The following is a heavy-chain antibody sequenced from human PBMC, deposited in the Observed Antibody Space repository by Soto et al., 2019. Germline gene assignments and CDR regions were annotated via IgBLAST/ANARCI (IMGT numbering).Heavy chain of an antibody. CDR2: LNENGANT. Sequence: HPGGSLRLSCIASGFTFSNYAMIWVRQAPGKGPEWVSTLNENGANTHYADSVKGRFTISRDNSRNTLDLQMNSLRAEDTALYYCVSWVSANFDYWGQATLVTVSS. J-gene: IGHJ4*02. CDR1: GFTFSNYA. V-gene: IGHV3-23*01. CDR3: VSWVSANFDY. D-gene: IGHD2-8*01.